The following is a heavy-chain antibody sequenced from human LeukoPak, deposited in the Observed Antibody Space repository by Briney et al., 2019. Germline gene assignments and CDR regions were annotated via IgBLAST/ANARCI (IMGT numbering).Heavy chain of an antibody. Sequence: ASVKVSCKASGYTFTSYGISWVRQAPGQGLEWMGWISAYNGNTNYAQKLQGRVTMTTDTSTSTAYMELRSLRSDDTAVYYCAGRSYYDILTGYEGGDAFDIWGQGTMVTVSS. CDR1: GYTFTSYG. J-gene: IGHJ3*02. CDR2: ISAYNGNT. V-gene: IGHV1-18*01. D-gene: IGHD3-9*01. CDR3: AGRSYYDILTGYEGGDAFDI.